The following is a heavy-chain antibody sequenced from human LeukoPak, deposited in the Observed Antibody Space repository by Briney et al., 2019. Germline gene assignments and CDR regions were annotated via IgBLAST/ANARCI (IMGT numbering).Heavy chain of an antibody. CDR1: GGSLSRSNC. J-gene: IGHJ4*02. CDR2: IYHSGST. Sequence: SGTLSLACAVSGGSLSRSNCWSWGRPPPGKGLEWIGEIYHSGSTNYNPSLKSRVTISVDKSKNQFSLKLSSVTDAYTAVYYCATMRSGWYVVDYWGQGTLVTVSS. CDR3: ATMRSGWYVVDY. V-gene: IGHV4-4*02. D-gene: IGHD6-19*01.